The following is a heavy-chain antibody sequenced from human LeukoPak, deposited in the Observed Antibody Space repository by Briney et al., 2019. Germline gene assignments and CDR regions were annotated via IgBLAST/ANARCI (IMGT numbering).Heavy chain of an antibody. V-gene: IGHV4-34*09. Sequence: PSETLSLTCAVYGGSFSGYYWSWIRQPPGKGLEWIGYIYYSGSTYYNPSLKSRVTISVDTSKNQFSLKLSSVTAADTAVYYCASRPVTISYYYYYGMDVWGQGTTVTVSS. CDR1: GGSFSGYY. J-gene: IGHJ6*02. CDR3: ASRPVTISYYYYYGMDV. CDR2: IYYSGST. D-gene: IGHD4-17*01.